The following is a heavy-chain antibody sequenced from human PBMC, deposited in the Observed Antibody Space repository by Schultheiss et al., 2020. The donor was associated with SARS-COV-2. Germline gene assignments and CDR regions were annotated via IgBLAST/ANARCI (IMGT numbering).Heavy chain of an antibody. CDR2: IYYSGST. J-gene: IGHJ5*02. CDR1: GGSFSSYY. CDR3: ARSLTAMGEFDP. V-gene: IGHV4-59*01. Sequence: SETLSLTCAVYGGSFSSYYWSWIRQPPGKGLEWIGYIYYSGSTNYNPSLKSRVTISVDTSKNQFSLKLSSVTAADTAVYYCARSLTAMGEFDPWGQGTLVTVSS. D-gene: IGHD5-18*01.